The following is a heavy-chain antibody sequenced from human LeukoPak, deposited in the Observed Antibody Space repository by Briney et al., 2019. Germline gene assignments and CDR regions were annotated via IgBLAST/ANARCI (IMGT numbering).Heavy chain of an antibody. CDR1: GGSISSSSYY. J-gene: IGHJ4*02. D-gene: IGHD6-13*01. CDR3: ARRKQQLAFDY. V-gene: IGHV4-39*01. CDR2: IYYSGST. Sequence: SETLSLTCTVSGGSISSSSYYWGWIRQPQGKGLEWIVSIYYSGSTYYNPSLKSRVTISVDTSKNQFSLKLSSVTAADTAVYYCARRKQQLAFDYWGQGTLVTVSS.